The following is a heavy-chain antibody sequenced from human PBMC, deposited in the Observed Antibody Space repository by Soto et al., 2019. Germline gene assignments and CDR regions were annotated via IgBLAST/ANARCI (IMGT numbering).Heavy chain of an antibody. CDR2: IYSGGST. Sequence: GGSLRLPCAASGFTVSNNYISWVRQPPGKGLEWVSLIYSGGSTYYADSVKGRFTLSRDNSKNTVYLQMNSLRAEDTAVYYCARAEWGSSYTQYYYALDVWGQGTTVTVSS. CDR1: GFTVSNNY. D-gene: IGHD6-13*01. V-gene: IGHV3-53*03. CDR3: ARAEWGSSYTQYYYALDV. J-gene: IGHJ6*02.